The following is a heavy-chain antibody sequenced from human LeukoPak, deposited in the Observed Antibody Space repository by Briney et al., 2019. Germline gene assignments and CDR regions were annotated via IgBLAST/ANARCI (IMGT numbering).Heavy chain of an antibody. CDR3: ARTAYYYDSSGYDDAFDI. CDR2: ISRSGSII. D-gene: IGHD3-22*01. V-gene: IGHV3-48*04. CDR1: GFTFNTYT. J-gene: IGHJ3*02. Sequence: GGSLRLSCAASGFTFNTYTMNWVRQAPGKGLEWVSHISRSGSIIYNADSVKGRFTISRDNAKNSLYLQMNSLRAEDTAVYYCARTAYYYDSSGYDDAFDIWGQGTMVTVSS.